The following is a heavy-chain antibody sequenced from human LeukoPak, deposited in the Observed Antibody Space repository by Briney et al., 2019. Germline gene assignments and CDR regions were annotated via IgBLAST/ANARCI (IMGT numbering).Heavy chain of an antibody. Sequence: PAGSLSLSCTASGFTFSSYAMNWVRQAPGKGLEWVSGIGAGGTFTYYADSVKGRFTISRDSSRNTLYLQMNSLRADDTAVYYCAKAVGSSGYFSRDAFDIWGRGSMVTVSS. V-gene: IGHV3-23*01. CDR2: IGAGGTFT. J-gene: IGHJ3*02. CDR3: AKAVGSSGYFSRDAFDI. CDR1: GFTFSSYA. D-gene: IGHD3-22*01.